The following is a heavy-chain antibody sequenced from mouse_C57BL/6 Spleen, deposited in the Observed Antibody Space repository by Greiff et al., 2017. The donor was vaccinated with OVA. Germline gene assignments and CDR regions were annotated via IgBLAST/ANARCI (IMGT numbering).Heavy chain of an antibody. V-gene: IGHV3-6*01. Sequence: ESGPGLVKPSQSLSLTCSVTGYSITSGYYWNWIRQFPGNKLEWMGYISYDGSNNYNPSLKNRISITRDTSKNQFFLKLNSVTTEDTATYYCAREGGYYGSSYVWYFDVWGTGTTVTVSS. CDR2: ISYDGSN. J-gene: IGHJ1*03. D-gene: IGHD1-1*01. CDR1: GYSITSGYY. CDR3: AREGGYYGSSYVWYFDV.